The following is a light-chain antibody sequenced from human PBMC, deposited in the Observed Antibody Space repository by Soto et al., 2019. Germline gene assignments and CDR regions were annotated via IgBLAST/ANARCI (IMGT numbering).Light chain of an antibody. J-gene: IGKJ2*01. Sequence: DVQVTQSPSSLSASVGDRVSITCRTSQTITNYLNWFQQKPEKAPKLLISGASSLQSGVPSRFSGRGSGTDFTLTINSLQPEDVATYYCQQTYTLPYTFGQGTKLEIK. CDR1: QTITNY. CDR3: QQTYTLPYT. V-gene: IGKV1-39*01. CDR2: GAS.